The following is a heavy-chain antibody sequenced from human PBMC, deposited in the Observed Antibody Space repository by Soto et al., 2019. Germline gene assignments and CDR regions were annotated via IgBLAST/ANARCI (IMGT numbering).Heavy chain of an antibody. CDR3: ASATVVAATFDF. CDR1: RFAFRSYN. V-gene: IGHV3-21*01. D-gene: IGHD2-15*01. J-gene: IGHJ4*02. Sequence: ESGGGLVKPGGSLTLSCAASRFAFRSYNMNWVRQAPGKGLEWVASISSGSSNIYYADSVKGRFTISRDNAKNSLFLQMDSLRAEDSAVYYCASATVVAATFDFWGQGTLVTVSS. CDR2: ISSGSSNI.